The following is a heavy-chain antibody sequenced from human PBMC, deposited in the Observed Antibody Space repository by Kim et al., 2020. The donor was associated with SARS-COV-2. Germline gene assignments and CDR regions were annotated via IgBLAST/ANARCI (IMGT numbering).Heavy chain of an antibody. V-gene: IGHV3-30*04. D-gene: IGHD3-10*01. Sequence: GGSLRLSCAASGFTFSSYAMPWVRQAPGKGLEWVSVISYDGSNIYYADAGKGRITISSDNYNNTLYLQMNSMRAEAAAVYYCERDSNRGAFDIWGYGTM. CDR3: ERDSNRGAFDI. J-gene: IGHJ3*02. CDR2: ISYDGSNI. CDR1: GFTFSSYA.